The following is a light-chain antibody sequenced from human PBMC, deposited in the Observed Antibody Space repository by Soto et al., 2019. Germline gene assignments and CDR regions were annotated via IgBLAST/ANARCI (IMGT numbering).Light chain of an antibody. CDR3: QQYTSSLIT. Sequence: EIVSTQSPGILSLSPGERASLSCRASQKISSTVLAWYQQKPGQAPRLLIYGASSRTTGIPDRFSGSGSGTDFILTISRLEPEDFAVYYCQQYTSSLITFGQGTRLEIK. CDR1: QKISSTV. V-gene: IGKV3-20*01. J-gene: IGKJ5*01. CDR2: GAS.